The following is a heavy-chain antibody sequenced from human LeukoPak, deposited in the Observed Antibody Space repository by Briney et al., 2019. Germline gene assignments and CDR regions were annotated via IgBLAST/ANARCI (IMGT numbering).Heavy chain of an antibody. CDR2: ISSSGGVT. CDR3: AKDHSSTWVLFDS. D-gene: IGHD6-13*01. V-gene: IGHV3-23*01. Sequence: PGGSLRLSCAASGFTFSRCAMSWVRQAPGKGLEWVSVISSSGGVTYYADSVKGRFTISRDNSKNTLSLQMNSLIADDTAVYFCAKDHSSTWVLFDSWGQGTLVSVSS. CDR1: GFTFSRCA. J-gene: IGHJ4*02.